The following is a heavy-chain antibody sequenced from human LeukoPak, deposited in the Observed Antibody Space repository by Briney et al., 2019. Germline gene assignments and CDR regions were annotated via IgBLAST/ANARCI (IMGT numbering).Heavy chain of an antibody. CDR2: INTDRSST. CDR3: ARDYYDSSGYPSFDY. D-gene: IGHD3-22*01. CDR1: GFTFSSYW. V-gene: IGHV3-74*01. Sequence: GGSLRLSCAASGFTFSSYWMHWVRQAPGKGLVWVSRINTDRSSTSYADSVKGRFTISRDNAKNTLYLQMNSLRAEDTAVYYCARDYYDSSGYPSFDYWGQGTLVTVSS. J-gene: IGHJ4*02.